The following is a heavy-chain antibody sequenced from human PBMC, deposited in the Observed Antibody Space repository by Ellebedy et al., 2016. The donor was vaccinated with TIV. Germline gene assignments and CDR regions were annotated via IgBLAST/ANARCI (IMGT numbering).Heavy chain of an antibody. D-gene: IGHD3-10*01. CDR1: GYAFDSSW. V-gene: IGHV5-51*01. Sequence: GESLKISXQAFGYAFDSSWIGWVRQVPGKGLEWVAIVHPRDADTRYSPSFQGQVTISADNSITTAYLQWTSLKASDSATYFCARLIYYGLGNEVTNFYSRHCFDSWGQGTPVTVSS. CDR2: VHPRDADT. CDR3: ARLIYYGLGNEVTNFYSRHCFDS. J-gene: IGHJ4*02.